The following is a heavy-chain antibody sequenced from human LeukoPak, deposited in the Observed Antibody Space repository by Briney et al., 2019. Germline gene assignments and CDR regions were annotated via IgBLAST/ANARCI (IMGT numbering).Heavy chain of an antibody. V-gene: IGHV3-11*03. CDR2: ISVSGSYT. Sequence: PGGSLRLSCAASGFTFSDYYMSWIRQAPGXGLEWIPYISVSGSYTNYADSVKGRFTISRDNAKNSLYLQMISLRAEDTAVYYCARCGTPNNYYGYGVDVWGQGTTVIVSS. J-gene: IGHJ6*02. CDR1: GFTFSDYY. CDR3: ARCGTPNNYYGYGVDV. D-gene: IGHD1-26*01.